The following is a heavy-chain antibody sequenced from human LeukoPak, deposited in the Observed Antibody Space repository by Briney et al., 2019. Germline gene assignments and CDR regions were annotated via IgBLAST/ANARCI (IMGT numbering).Heavy chain of an antibody. CDR1: GGSISSSNW. Sequence: SETLSLTCAVSGGSISSSNWWSWVRQPPGKGLEWIGEIYHSGSTNYNPSLKSRVTISVVKSRNQFSLKLSSVTAADTAVYYCARAYGSGSYYRRYGPPYYFDYWGQGTLVTVS. CDR2: IYHSGST. J-gene: IGHJ4*02. D-gene: IGHD3-10*01. V-gene: IGHV4-4*02. CDR3: ARAYGSGSYYRRYGPPYYFDY.